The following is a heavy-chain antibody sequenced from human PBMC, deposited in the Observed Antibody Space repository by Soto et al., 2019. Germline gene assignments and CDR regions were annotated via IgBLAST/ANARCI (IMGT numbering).Heavy chain of an antibody. CDR2: FFIGGNT. CDR3: ARRHGLDTDAYY. CDR1: GGSISSSSTYY. J-gene: IGHJ4*02. Sequence: SETLSLTCTVSGGSISSSSTYYWGWMRQPPGKGLEWIASFFIGGNTYYNPSLKSRVTISVDTSKNQFSLKLSSVAAADTAVYSCARRHGLDTDAYYWGQGILVTVSP. V-gene: IGHV4-39*01. D-gene: IGHD3-10*01.